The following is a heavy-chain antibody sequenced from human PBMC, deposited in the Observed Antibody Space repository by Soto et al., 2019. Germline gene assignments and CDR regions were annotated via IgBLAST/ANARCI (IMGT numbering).Heavy chain of an antibody. CDR3: ARDRWVYSSSSEVFYYYYYGMDV. CDR1: GGTFSSYA. J-gene: IGHJ6*02. V-gene: IGHV1-69*13. CDR2: IIPIFGTA. Sequence: SVKVSCKASGGTFSSYAISWVRQAPGQGLEWMGGIIPIFGTANYAQKFQGRVTITADESTSTAYMELSSLRSEDTAVYYCARDRWVYSSSSEVFYYYYYGMDVWGQGTTVTVSS. D-gene: IGHD6-6*01.